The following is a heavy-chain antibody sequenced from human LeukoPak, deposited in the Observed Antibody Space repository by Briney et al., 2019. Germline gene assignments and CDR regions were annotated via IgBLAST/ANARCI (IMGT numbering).Heavy chain of an antibody. V-gene: IGHV3-23*01. D-gene: IGHD3-3*01. CDR2: ISGSGGST. Sequence: PGGSLRLSCAASGFTFSSYAMSWVRQAPGKGLEWVSAISGSGGSTYYADSVKGRFIISRDNSKNTLYLQMNSLRAEDTAVYYCAKSYDFWSGYPKGYWGQGTLVTVSS. J-gene: IGHJ4*02. CDR1: GFTFSSYA. CDR3: AKSYDFWSGYPKGY.